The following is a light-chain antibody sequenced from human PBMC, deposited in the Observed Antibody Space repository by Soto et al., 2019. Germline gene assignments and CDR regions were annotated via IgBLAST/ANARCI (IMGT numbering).Light chain of an antibody. CDR3: QQYNNWPWT. J-gene: IGKJ1*01. V-gene: IGKV3-15*01. CDR1: QSVSSN. Sequence: ELVMTQSPATLSVSPGQRATLSCRASQSVSSNLAWYQQKPGQAPMLLIYGESTRATGIPARFSGSGSGTEFTLAISSLQSEDFADYYCQQYNNWPWTFGRGTKVEIK. CDR2: GES.